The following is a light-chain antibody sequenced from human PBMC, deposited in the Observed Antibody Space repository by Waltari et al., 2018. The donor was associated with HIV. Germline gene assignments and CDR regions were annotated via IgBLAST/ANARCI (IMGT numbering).Light chain of an antibody. CDR1: QSIGSS. CDR2: YAS. V-gene: IGKV6D-21*02. J-gene: IGKJ5*01. Sequence: ELVLTQSPDFQSVTPKEKVTITCRASQSIGSSVHWYQQKPDQSPKLLIKYASHAISGVPSRISGSGAGTEFTLTINTLEPEDAAAYYCQQSNGFPITFGQGTRLEIK. CDR3: QQSNGFPIT.